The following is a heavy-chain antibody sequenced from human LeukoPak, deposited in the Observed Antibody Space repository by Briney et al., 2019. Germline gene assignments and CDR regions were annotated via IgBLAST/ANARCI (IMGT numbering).Heavy chain of an antibody. J-gene: IGHJ6*02. CDR3: AKDLYDSERRGYYYYYVLDV. CDR1: GFTFRSYG. V-gene: IGHV3-30*18. D-gene: IGHD3-9*01. CDR2: TSHDGSEI. Sequence: GRSLRLSCAASGFTFRSYGMHWVRQAPGKGLEWVAVTSHDGSEIYYADSVKGRSTISRDNSKNTLYLQVYSLRAEDTAVYYCAKDLYDSERRGYYYYYVLDVWGQGTTVTVSS.